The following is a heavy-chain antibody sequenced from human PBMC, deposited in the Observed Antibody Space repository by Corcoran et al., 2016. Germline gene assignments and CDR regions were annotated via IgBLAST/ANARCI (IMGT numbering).Heavy chain of an antibody. D-gene: IGHD1-1*01. J-gene: IGHJ4*02. V-gene: IGHV4-31*03. CDR3: AKLLATTGADY. Sequence: QVQLQESGPGLVKPSQTLSLTCTVSGGSIISGGYYWSWIRQHPGKGLEWIGYMYYSGSTHYNPSLESRVTISVDTSKNQFFLRLSSVTAADTAVYYCAKLLATTGADYWGQGSLVTVYS. CDR1: GGSIISGGYY. CDR2: MYYSGST.